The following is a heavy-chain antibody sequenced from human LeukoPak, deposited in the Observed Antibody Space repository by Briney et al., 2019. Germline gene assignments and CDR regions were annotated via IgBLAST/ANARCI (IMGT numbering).Heavy chain of an antibody. CDR1: GGSISSYY. CDR3: ASTSGYPPHNWFDP. J-gene: IGHJ5*02. CDR2: IYYSGST. Sequence: SETLSLTCTVSGGSISSYYWSWIRQPPGKGLEWVGYIYYSGSTNYNPSLKSRVTISVDTSKNQFSLKLSSVTAADTAVYYCASTSGYPPHNWFDPWGQGTLVTVSS. D-gene: IGHD1-1*01. V-gene: IGHV4-59*01.